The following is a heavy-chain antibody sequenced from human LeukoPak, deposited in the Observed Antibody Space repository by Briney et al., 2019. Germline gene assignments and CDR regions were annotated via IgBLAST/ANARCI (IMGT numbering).Heavy chain of an antibody. V-gene: IGHV4-59*11. CDR2: IYDSWNT. CDR1: SGSINNHY. D-gene: IGHD5-18*01. CDR3: ARDQIGYGLDY. Sequence: PSETLSLTCIVSSGSINNHYWSWIRQPPGKGLEWIGYIYDSWNTNYNPSLQSRVTISMDASRNQFSLSLTSVTAADTAVYYCARDQIGYGLDYWGQGTLVTVSS. J-gene: IGHJ4*02.